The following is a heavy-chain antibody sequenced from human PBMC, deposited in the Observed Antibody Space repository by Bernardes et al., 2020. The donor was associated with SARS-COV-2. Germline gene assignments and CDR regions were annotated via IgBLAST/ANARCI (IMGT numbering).Heavy chain of an antibody. V-gene: IGHV4-34*01. CDR2: INHSGST. CDR3: ARGRRELLGYFDY. CDR1: GGSFSGYY. J-gene: IGHJ4*02. D-gene: IGHD1-26*01. Sequence: LSLTCAVYGGSFSGYYWSWIRQPPGKGLEWIGKINHSGSTNYNPSLKSRVTISVDTSKNQFSLKLSSVTAADTAVYYCARGRRELLGYFDYWGQGTLVTVSS.